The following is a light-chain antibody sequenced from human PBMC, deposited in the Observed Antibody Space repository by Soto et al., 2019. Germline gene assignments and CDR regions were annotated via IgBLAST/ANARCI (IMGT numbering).Light chain of an antibody. CDR1: TSNIGAGYE. V-gene: IGLV1-40*01. CDR2: GNS. J-gene: IGLJ3*02. Sequence: QLVLTQPPSVSGAPGQRVTISCTGSTSNIGAGYEVQWYQQLPRAAPKLLIYGNSNRPSGVPERFSGSKSGTSASLAITGLQAEDEADYYCQSYDSSLSGSVFGGGTKLTVL. CDR3: QSYDSSLSGSV.